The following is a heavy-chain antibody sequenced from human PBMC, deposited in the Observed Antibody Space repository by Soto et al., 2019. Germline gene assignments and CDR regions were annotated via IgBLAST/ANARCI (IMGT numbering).Heavy chain of an antibody. CDR2: ISAYNGNT. V-gene: IGHV1-18*01. D-gene: IGHD2-15*01. CDR3: ARVRGYCSGGSCYPVTGFDP. CDR1: GYTFTSYG. J-gene: IGHJ5*02. Sequence: ASVKVSCTASGYTFTSYGISWVRQAPGQGLEWMGWISAYNGNTNYAQKLQGRVTMTTDTSTSTAYMELRSLRSDDTAVYYCARVRGYCSGGSCYPVTGFDPWGQGTLVTVSS.